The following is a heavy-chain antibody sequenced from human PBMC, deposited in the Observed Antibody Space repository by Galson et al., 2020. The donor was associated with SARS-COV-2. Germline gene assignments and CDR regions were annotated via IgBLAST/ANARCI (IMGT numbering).Heavy chain of an antibody. CDR2: IYWHDDK. CDR1: GFSLSTSGVG. CDR3: AHILEGGGSGTYGLVRAFVDGRIPHAFDI. J-gene: IGHJ3*02. Sequence: SGPTLVKPTQTLTLTCTFSGFSLSTSGVGVGWIRQPPGKALEWLALIYWHDDKRYSPSLKSRLTITKDTSKNQVVLTMTNMDPVDTATYYWAHILEGGGSGTYGLVRAFVDGRIPHAFDIWGQGTMVTVAS. D-gene: IGHD6-6*01. V-gene: IGHV2-5*01.